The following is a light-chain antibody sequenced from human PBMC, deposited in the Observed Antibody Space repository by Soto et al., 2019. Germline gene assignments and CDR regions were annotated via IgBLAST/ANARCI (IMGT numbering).Light chain of an antibody. J-gene: IGKJ2*01. CDR2: GAS. CDR3: QQSYNTPYT. CDR1: QSISSY. V-gene: IGKV1-39*01. Sequence: DFQMTQSPSSLSASVGDRVTITCRASQSISSYLSWYQQKPGKAPKLLIYGASSLQTGVPSRFSGGGSGTDFTLTISSLQPEDFATYFCQQSYNTPYTFGQGTKLEIK.